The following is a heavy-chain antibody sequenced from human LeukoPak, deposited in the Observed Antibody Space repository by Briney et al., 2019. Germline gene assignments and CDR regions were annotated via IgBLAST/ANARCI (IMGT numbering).Heavy chain of an antibody. D-gene: IGHD2-21*01. CDR3: AKETVHRIPYYFDY. J-gene: IGHJ4*02. Sequence: HPGGSLRLSCAASGFTFSSYGMHWVRQAPGKGLEWVAFIRYDGSNKYYADSVKGRFTISRDNSKNTLYLQMNSLRAEDTAVYYCAKETVHRIPYYFDYWGQGTLVTVSS. CDR2: IRYDGSNK. V-gene: IGHV3-30*02. CDR1: GFTFSSYG.